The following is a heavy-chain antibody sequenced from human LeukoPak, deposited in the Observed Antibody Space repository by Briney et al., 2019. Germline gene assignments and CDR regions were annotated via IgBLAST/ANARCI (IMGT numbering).Heavy chain of an antibody. CDR2: IYYSGST. Sequence: NTSETLSLTCTVSGGSISSSSYYWGWIRQPPGKGLEWIGSIYYSGSTYYNPSLKSRVTISVDTSKNQFSLKLSSVTAADTAVYYCARDDADAFDIWGQGTMVTVSS. CDR1: GGSISSSSYY. J-gene: IGHJ3*02. CDR3: ARDDADAFDI. V-gene: IGHV4-39*07.